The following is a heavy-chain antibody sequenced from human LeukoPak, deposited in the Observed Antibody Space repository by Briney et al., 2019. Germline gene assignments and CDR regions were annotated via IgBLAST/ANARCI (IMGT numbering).Heavy chain of an antibody. J-gene: IGHJ4*02. Sequence: GGSLRLSCAASGFTFSSYGMHWARQAPGKGLEWVAVIWYDGSNKYYADSVKGRFTISRDNAKNTLYLQMNSLRVEDTAVYYCARGSYYFASEDWGQGTLVTVSS. CDR2: IWYDGSNK. D-gene: IGHD3-10*01. V-gene: IGHV3-33*01. CDR1: GFTFSSYG. CDR3: ARGSYYFASED.